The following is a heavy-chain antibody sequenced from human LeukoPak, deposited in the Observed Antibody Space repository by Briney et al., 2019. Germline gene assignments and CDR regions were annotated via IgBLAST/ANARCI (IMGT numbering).Heavy chain of an antibody. V-gene: IGHV4-59*12. CDR1: GGSISSYY. D-gene: IGHD4/OR15-4a*01. CDR3: AREYAANGRYYYYGMDV. J-gene: IGHJ6*02. Sequence: SETLSLTCTVSGGSISSYYWSWIRQPPGKGLEWIGYIYYSGSTNYNPSLKSRVTISVDTSKNQFSLKLSSVTAADTAVYYCAREYAANGRYYYYGMDVWGQGTTVTVSS. CDR2: IYYSGST.